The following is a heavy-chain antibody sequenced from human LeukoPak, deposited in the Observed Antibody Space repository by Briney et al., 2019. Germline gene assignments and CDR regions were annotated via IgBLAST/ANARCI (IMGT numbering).Heavy chain of an antibody. CDR3: ARDQTPFY. D-gene: IGHD2-15*01. CDR1: GFTFSSYG. Sequence: PGGSLRLSCAASGFTFSSYGMSWVRQAPGKGLEWVSAISGSGGSTYYADSVKGRFTISRDNAKSSMWLQVNSLRDEDTAVYYCARDQTPFYWGRGSLVTVSS. CDR2: ISGSGGST. V-gene: IGHV3-23*01. J-gene: IGHJ4*02.